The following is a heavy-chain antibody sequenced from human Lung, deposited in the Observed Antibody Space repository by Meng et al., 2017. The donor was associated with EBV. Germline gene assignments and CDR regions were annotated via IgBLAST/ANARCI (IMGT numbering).Heavy chain of an antibody. J-gene: IGHJ4*02. CDR1: GYIFTNYA. Sequence: QVELSQFEFELKKPGVSGNVSCKASGYIFTNYAMNWVRQAPGQGLEWMGGIIPILGIANYAQKFQGRVTITADKSTSTAYMELSSLRSEDTAVYYCARERPGGMATTPYFDYWGQGTLVTVSS. CDR2: IIPILGIA. CDR3: ARERPGGMATTPYFDY. D-gene: IGHD5-24*01. V-gene: IGHV1-69*10.